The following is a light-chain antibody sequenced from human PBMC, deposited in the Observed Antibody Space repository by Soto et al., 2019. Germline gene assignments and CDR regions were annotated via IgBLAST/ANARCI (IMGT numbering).Light chain of an antibody. CDR2: EVS. J-gene: IGLJ1*01. V-gene: IGLV2-14*01. CDR1: TSDIGGYKY. Sequence: QSVLTQPASVSGSPGQSITISCTGTTSDIGGYKYVSWYQHHPGKAPKLMIYEVSSRPSGVSNRFSGSKYGNTASLTISGLQAEDEADYFCGSFSSTSTLYVFGSGTKLTVL. CDR3: GSFSSTSTLYV.